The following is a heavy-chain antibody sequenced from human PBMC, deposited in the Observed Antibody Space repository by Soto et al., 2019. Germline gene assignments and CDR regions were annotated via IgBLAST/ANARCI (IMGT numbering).Heavy chain of an antibody. J-gene: IGHJ6*02. V-gene: IGHV3-23*01. D-gene: IGHD3-10*01. CDR1: GFTFSSYA. CDR3: AKDPTPRWFGELFSYYYYGMDV. CDR2: ISGSGGST. Sequence: HPGGSLRLSCAASGFTFSSYAMSWVRQAPGKGLEWVSAISGSGGSTYYADSVKGRFTISRDNSKNTLYLQMNSLRAEDTAVYYCAKDPTPRWFGELFSYYYYGMDVWGQGTTVTVSS.